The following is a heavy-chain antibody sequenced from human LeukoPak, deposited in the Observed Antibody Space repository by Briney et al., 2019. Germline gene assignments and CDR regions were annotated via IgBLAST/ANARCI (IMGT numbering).Heavy chain of an antibody. Sequence: SETLSLTCTVSGGSISSYYWSWIRQPPGKGLEWIGYIYYSGSTNYNPSLKSRVTISVDTSKNQFSLKLSAVTAADTAVYYCARDSLGASTWFDPWGQGTLVTVSS. CDR3: ARDSLGASTWFDP. CDR1: GGSISSYY. V-gene: IGHV4-59*01. CDR2: IYYSGST. D-gene: IGHD1-26*01. J-gene: IGHJ5*02.